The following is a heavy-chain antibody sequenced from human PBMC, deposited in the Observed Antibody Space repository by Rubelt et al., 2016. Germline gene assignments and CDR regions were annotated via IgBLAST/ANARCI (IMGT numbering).Heavy chain of an antibody. CDR2: ISGSGGSK. Sequence: GGGVVQPGGSLRLSCAASGFTFSSYLMHWVRQAPGKGLEWVSAISGSGGSKYYADSVKGRFIISRDNSKNTLYLQMNSLRDEDTALYYCAKKLVYTGFYPFDSWGQGTLVTVSS. V-gene: IGHV3-23*01. CDR1: GFTFSSYL. J-gene: IGHJ4*02. CDR3: AKKLVYTGFYPFDS. D-gene: IGHD2/OR15-2a*01.